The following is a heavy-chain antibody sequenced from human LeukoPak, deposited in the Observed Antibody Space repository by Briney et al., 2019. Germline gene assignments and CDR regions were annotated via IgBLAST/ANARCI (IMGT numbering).Heavy chain of an antibody. V-gene: IGHV4-39*07. CDR1: GGSISSSNYY. CDR3: ARVDLGSSYGNNWFDP. CDR2: IYYSGST. J-gene: IGHJ5*02. D-gene: IGHD5-18*01. Sequence: PSETLSLTCTVPGGSISSSNYYWGWIRQPPGKGLEWIGSIYYSGSTYYNPSLKSRVTISVDTSKNQFSLKLSSVTAADTAVYYCARVDLGSSYGNNWFDPWGQGTLVTVSA.